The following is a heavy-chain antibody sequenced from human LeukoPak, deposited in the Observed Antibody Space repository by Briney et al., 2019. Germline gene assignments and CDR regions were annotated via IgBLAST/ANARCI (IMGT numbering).Heavy chain of an antibody. J-gene: IGHJ4*02. D-gene: IGHD3-3*02. CDR3: ARDHAF. Sequence: SETLSLTCAVYGGSFSGYYWSWIRQPPGKGLEWIGYIYYSGSTYYNPSLKSRVTISVDTSKNQFSLKLSSVTAADTAVYYCARDHAFWGQGTLVTVSS. CDR2: IYYSGST. CDR1: GGSFSGYY. V-gene: IGHV4-30-4*01.